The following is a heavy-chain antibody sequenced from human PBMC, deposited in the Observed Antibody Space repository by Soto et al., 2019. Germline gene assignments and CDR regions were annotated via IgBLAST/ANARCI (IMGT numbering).Heavy chain of an antibody. D-gene: IGHD3-16*01. V-gene: IGHV3-33*05. CDR2: TSYDGSNN. CDR3: ARGGTTGGLDV. CDR1: GFTFRSYV. Sequence: QVQLVESGGGVVQPGTSLRLSCVGSGFTFRSYVIHWVRQAPGKGLEWVALTSYDGSNNFYGDSVKGRFTISRHNSRNTVEMQMDSLTVEDTALYYCARGGTTGGLDVWGQGTLVSVSS. J-gene: IGHJ4*02.